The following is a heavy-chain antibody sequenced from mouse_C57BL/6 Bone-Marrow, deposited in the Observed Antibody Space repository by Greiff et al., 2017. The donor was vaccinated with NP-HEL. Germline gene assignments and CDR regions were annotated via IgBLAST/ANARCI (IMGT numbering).Heavy chain of an antibody. J-gene: IGHJ4*01. CDR3: ASSAHPRCYAMDY. Sequence: VQLQQSGAELVRPGASVKLSCKASGYTFTDYYINWVKQRPGQGLEWIARIYPGSGNTYYNEKFKGKATLTAEKSSSTAYMQLSSLTSEDSAVYFCASSAHPRCYAMDYWGQGTSVTVSS. CDR1: GYTFTDYY. CDR2: IYPGSGNT. V-gene: IGHV1-76*01.